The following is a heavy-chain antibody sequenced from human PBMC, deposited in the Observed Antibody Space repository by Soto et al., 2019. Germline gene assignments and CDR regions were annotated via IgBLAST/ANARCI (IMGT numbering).Heavy chain of an antibody. V-gene: IGHV4-59*08. CDR3: ARHVTPYNWNFNRNWFDP. D-gene: IGHD1-7*01. CDR1: GGSISSYY. Sequence: LPETLSLTCTVSGGSISSYYWSWIRQPPGKGLEWIGYIYYSGSTNNNPSLKSRVTISVDTSKNHFSLKLSSVTAADTAVYYCARHVTPYNWNFNRNWFDPWGQGTLVTVSS. CDR2: IYYSGST. J-gene: IGHJ5*02.